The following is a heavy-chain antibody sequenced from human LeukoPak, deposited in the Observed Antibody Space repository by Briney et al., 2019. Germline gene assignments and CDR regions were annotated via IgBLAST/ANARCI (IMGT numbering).Heavy chain of an antibody. J-gene: IGHJ6*03. V-gene: IGHV3-48*01. Sequence: GGSLRLSCAASGFTSSSYSMNWVRQAPGKGLEWVSYISSSSSTIYYADSVKGRFTISRDNAKNSLYLQMNSLRAEDTAVYYCARETFYYYYYYMDVWGKGTTVTVSS. CDR2: ISSSSSTI. CDR3: ARETFYYYYYYMDV. CDR1: GFTSSSYS.